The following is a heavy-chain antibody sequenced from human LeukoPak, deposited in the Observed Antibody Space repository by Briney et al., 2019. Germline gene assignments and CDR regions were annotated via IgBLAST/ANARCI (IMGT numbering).Heavy chain of an antibody. J-gene: IGHJ4*02. CDR1: GGSFSGYY. Sequence: SETLSLTCAVYGGSFSGYYCSWIRQPPGKGLEWIGEINHSGSTNYNPSLKSRVTISVDTSKNQFSLKLSSVTAADTAVYYCARHSSGGPDDYWGPGTLVTVSS. CDR2: INHSGST. V-gene: IGHV4-34*01. CDR3: ARHSSGGPDDY. D-gene: IGHD2-15*01.